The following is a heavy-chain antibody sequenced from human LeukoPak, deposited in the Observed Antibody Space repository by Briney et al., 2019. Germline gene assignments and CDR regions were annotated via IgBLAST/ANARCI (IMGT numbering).Heavy chain of an antibody. CDR3: ATAKAVAGPSGAFDI. J-gene: IGHJ3*02. Sequence: GASLQISCKGSGSSFTSYWIGWVRQLPGKGLEWMGIIYPGDSDTRYSPSFQGQVTISADKSISTAYLQWSSLKASDTAMYYCATAKAVAGPSGAFDIWGQGTMVTVSS. V-gene: IGHV5-51*01. D-gene: IGHD6-19*01. CDR2: IYPGDSDT. CDR1: GSSFTSYW.